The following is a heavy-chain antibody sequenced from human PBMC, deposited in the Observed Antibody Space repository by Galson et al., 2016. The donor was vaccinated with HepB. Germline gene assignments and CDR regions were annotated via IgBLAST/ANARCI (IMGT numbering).Heavy chain of an antibody. CDR3: ARDPVVIEVVTSGSAFHI. D-gene: IGHD3-22*01. V-gene: IGHV3-30*04. CDR2: ISFGGRNE. CDR1: GFTFSSYA. Sequence: SLRLSCAASGFTFSSYAMYWVRQAPGKGLQWVAVISFGGRNEYYAQRFQGRVTMTRDTSTSTVYMELSSLRSEDTAVYYCARDPVVIEVVTSGSAFHIWGQGTMVTVSS. J-gene: IGHJ3*02.